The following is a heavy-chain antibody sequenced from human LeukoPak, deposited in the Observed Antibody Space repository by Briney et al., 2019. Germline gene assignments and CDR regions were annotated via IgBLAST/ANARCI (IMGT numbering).Heavy chain of an antibody. CDR1: GGSISSGGYY. V-gene: IGHV4-30-2*01. J-gene: IGHJ4*02. CDR2: IYHSGST. CDR3: ARHTRRWLYPFDY. Sequence: ASQTLSLTCTVSGGSISSGGYYWSWIRQPPGKGLEWIGNIYHSGSTYYNPSLKSRVTISVDRSKNQFSLKLSSVTAADTAVYYCARHTRRWLYPFDYWGQGTLVTVSS. D-gene: IGHD4-23*01.